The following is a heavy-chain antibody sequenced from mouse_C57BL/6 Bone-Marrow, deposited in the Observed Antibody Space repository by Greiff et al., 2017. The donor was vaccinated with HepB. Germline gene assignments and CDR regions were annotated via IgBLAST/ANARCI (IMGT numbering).Heavy chain of an antibody. CDR2: IYPRSGNT. V-gene: IGHV1-81*01. Sequence: QVQLQQSGAELARPGASVKLSCKASGYTFTSYGISWVKQRTGQGLEWIGEIYPRSGNTYYNEKFKGKATLTADKSSSTAYMELRSLTSEDSAVYVCAREVYYGSSGNFDYWGQGTTLTVSS. CDR3: AREVYYGSSGNFDY. J-gene: IGHJ2*01. CDR1: GYTFTSYG. D-gene: IGHD1-1*01.